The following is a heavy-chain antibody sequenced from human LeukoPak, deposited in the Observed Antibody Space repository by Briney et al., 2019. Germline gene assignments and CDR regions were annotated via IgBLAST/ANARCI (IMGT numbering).Heavy chain of an antibody. CDR1: GFTFSSYG. CDR3: ARESAVAGTIILSFDY. D-gene: IGHD6-19*01. CDR2: ISHDGSNK. J-gene: IGHJ4*02. Sequence: GGSLRLSCAASGFTFSSYGMHWVRQAPGKGLEWVAVISHDGSNKYYADSVKGRFTISRDNSKNTLYLQMNSLRAEDTAVYYCARESAVAGTIILSFDYWGQGTLVTVSS. V-gene: IGHV3-30*03.